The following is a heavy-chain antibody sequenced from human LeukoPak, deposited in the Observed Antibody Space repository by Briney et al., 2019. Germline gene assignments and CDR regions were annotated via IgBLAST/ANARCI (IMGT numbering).Heavy chain of an antibody. D-gene: IGHD3-10*01. J-gene: IGHJ4*02. CDR2: IYCSGYT. Sequence: SETLSLTCTVSGGSVSSGSYYWSWIRQHPGKGLEWIGYIYCSGYTYYNPSLKSRVTISVDTSKNHFSLKLSSVTAADTAVYYCARVANYYGSGHYFDYWGQGTLVPVSS. CDR1: GGSVSSGSYY. CDR3: ARVANYYGSGHYFDY. V-gene: IGHV4-31*03.